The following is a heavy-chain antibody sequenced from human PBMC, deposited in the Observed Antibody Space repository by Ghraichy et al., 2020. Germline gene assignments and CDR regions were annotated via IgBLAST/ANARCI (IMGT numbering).Heavy chain of an antibody. CDR3: ARDRYYYESYEYGMDV. CDR2: IHYSGNT. CDR1: GGSISSAGYY. V-gene: IGHV4-31*03. Sequence: TLSLTCTVSGGSISSAGYYWTWIRQHPGKGLEWIGYIHYSGNTYYNPSLQSRVLILSDTSKNKFSLKLSSVTAADTAVYYCARDRYYYESYEYGMDVWGQGTTVTVSS. J-gene: IGHJ6*02. D-gene: IGHD3-22*01.